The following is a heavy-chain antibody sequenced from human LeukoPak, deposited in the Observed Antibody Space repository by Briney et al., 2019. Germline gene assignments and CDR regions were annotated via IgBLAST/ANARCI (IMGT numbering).Heavy chain of an antibody. V-gene: IGHV3-23*01. J-gene: IGHJ4*02. CDR2: ITGSGGSM. CDR1: GGSIDSTN. CDR3: ANDPGRSY. Sequence: PSETLSLTCGVSGGSIDSTNYWSWVRQAPGKGLEWVSGITGSGGSMFYADSVKGRFTISRDTSKNTLYLQMNSLRAEDTAVYYCANDPGRSYWGQGTLVTVSS.